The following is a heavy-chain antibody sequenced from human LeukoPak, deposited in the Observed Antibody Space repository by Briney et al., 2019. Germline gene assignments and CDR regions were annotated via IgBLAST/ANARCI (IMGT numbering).Heavy chain of an antibody. CDR2: ISTYNGDT. J-gene: IGHJ4*02. CDR3: AREGLGELTLDC. CDR1: GYTFTTYG. Sequence: ASVKVSCKSSGYTFTTYGITWVRQAPGQGLEWMGWISTYNGDTNYAQKLQGRVTMTTDTSTSTAYMELRSLRSDDTAVYYCAREGLGELTLDCWGQGTLVTVSS. V-gene: IGHV1-18*01. D-gene: IGHD3-16*01.